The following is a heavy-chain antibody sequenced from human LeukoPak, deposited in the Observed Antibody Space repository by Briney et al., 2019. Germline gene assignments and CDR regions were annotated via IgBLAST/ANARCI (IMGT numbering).Heavy chain of an antibody. Sequence: GESPKISCKGSGYIFTSYWIAWVRQMPGKGLEWMGIIYPGDSDTRYSPSFQGQVTISADKSISTAYLQWSSLKASDTAMYYCARRSGSFQGDYNFDYWGQGTLVTVSS. V-gene: IGHV5-51*01. CDR1: GYIFTSYW. CDR2: IYPGDSDT. J-gene: IGHJ4*02. CDR3: ARRSGSFQGDYNFDY. D-gene: IGHD1-26*01.